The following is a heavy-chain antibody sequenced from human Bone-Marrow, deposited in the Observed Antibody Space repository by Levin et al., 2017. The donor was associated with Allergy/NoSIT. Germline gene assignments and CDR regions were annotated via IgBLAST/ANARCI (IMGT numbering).Heavy chain of an antibody. V-gene: IGHV4-31*03. CDR1: GDSISSGGFY. CDR2: IYYSGST. Sequence: ASQTLSLTCSVSGDSISSGGFYWSWIRQHPVKGLEWIGYIYYSGSTYYNPSLKSRLTISVDTSKNQLSLKVSSVTAADTAVYFCARDLLPGDVALDVWGPGTMLTGSS. J-gene: IGHJ3*01. CDR3: ARDLLPGDVALDV. D-gene: IGHD2-15*01.